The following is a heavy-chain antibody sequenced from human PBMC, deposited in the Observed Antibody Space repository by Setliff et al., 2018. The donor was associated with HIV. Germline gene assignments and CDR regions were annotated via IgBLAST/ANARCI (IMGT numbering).Heavy chain of an antibody. D-gene: IGHD6-6*01. V-gene: IGHV1-24*01. CDR1: GYTLTELS. CDR2: LDPKDGKT. Sequence: GASVKVSCKVSGYTLTELSRHWVRQAPGKGLEWMGGLDPKDGKTMYAQKFQGRVTMTEDTSTDTAHMELRSLRSEDTAVYYCVIGSAARLFDYWGQGTLVTVSS. J-gene: IGHJ4*02. CDR3: VIGSAARLFDY.